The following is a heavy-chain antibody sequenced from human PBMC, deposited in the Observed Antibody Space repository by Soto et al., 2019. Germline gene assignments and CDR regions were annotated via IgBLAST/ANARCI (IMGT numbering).Heavy chain of an antibody. CDR1: GGSISSSNW. Sequence: QVQLQESGPGLVKPSGTLSLTCAVSGGSISSSNWWSWVRQPPGKGLEWIGEIYHSGSTNYNPSLKSRVTISVDKSKNQFSLKLSSVTAADTAVYYCARVWYSSSDHYYYGMDVWGQGTTVTVSS. J-gene: IGHJ6*02. CDR2: IYHSGST. CDR3: ARVWYSSSDHYYYGMDV. D-gene: IGHD6-13*01. V-gene: IGHV4-4*02.